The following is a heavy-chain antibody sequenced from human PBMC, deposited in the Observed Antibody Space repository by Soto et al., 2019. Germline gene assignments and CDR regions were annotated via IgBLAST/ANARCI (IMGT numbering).Heavy chain of an antibody. D-gene: IGHD1-1*01. CDR1: GYSFTSYW. Sequence: GESLKISCKGSGYSFTSYWLAWVRQMPGKGLEWMGIIYPGDSETSYSPSFQGQVTISSDKSVSTAYLQWSSLKASDTAMYYCARLKLEMANFPRGAFDIWAQGTMDTVSS. J-gene: IGHJ3*02. V-gene: IGHV5-51*01. CDR2: IYPGDSET. CDR3: ARLKLEMANFPRGAFDI.